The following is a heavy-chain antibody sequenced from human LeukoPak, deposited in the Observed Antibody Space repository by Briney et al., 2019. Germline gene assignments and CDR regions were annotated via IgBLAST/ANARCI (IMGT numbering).Heavy chain of an antibody. Sequence: GGSLRLSCAASGFTFSSYWMHWVRQAPGKGLVWVSRISADGSSTSYADSVKGRFTISRDNAKNTLYLQMSSLRDEDTAVYYCARVRSSYYYESSGYYHYDAFDIWGQGTMVTVSS. V-gene: IGHV3-74*01. CDR3: ARVRSSYYYESSGYYHYDAFDI. CDR1: GFTFSSYW. CDR2: ISADGSST. J-gene: IGHJ3*02. D-gene: IGHD3-22*01.